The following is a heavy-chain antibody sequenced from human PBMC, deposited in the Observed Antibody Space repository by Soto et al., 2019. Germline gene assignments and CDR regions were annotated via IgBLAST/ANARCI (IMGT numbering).Heavy chain of an antibody. J-gene: IGHJ4*02. V-gene: IGHV4-34*01. CDR3: ARGYNPAYNY. CDR2: INHSGST. Sequence: SETLSLTCAVYGGSFSGYYWSWIRQPPGKGLEWIGEINHSGSTNYNPSLKSRVTISVDTSKNQFSLKLSSVTAADTAVYYCARGYNPAYNYWGQGTQVTVSS. CDR1: GGSFSGYY. D-gene: IGHD1-20*01.